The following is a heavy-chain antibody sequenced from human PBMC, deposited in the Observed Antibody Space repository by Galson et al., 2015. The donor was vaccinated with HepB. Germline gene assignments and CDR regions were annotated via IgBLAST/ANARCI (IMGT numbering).Heavy chain of an antibody. CDR1: GFTFSSYT. CDR2: ISGSGGST. CDR3: ANEWFTVGAAAGTGEAFDI. V-gene: IGHV3-23*01. D-gene: IGHD6-13*01. Sequence: SLRLSCAASGFTFSSYTMSWVRQAPGKGLEWVSAISGSGGSTYYADSVKGRFTISRDNSKNTLYLQMNSLRAEDTAVYYCANEWFTVGAAAGTGEAFDIWGQGTMVTVSS. J-gene: IGHJ3*02.